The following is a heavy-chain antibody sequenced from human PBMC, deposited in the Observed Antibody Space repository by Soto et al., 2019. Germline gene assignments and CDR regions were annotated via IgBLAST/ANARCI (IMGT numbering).Heavy chain of an antibody. CDR1: GFTFGSYS. CDR3: ARGAYGEYRNLVY. CDR2: ISSSGGTI. D-gene: IGHD4-17*01. Sequence: EVQLVESGGGLVQPGGSLRLSCAASGFTFGSYSMNWVRQAPGKGLEWVSYISSSGGTIYYADFVKGRFTISRDNAKNSLYLLVNSLRDEDTAVYYCARGAYGEYRNLVYWGQGTLVTVSS. J-gene: IGHJ4*02. V-gene: IGHV3-48*02.